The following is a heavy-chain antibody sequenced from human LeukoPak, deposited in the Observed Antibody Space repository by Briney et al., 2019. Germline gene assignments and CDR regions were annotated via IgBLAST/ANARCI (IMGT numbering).Heavy chain of an antibody. J-gene: IGHJ3*02. CDR3: ARTQAGIAAAGTGAFDI. CDR2: TYYRSKWYN. CDR1: GDSVSSNSAA. Sequence: SQTLSLTFAISGDSVSSNSAAWSWIRQSPSRGLEWLGRTYYRSKWYNDYAVSVKSRITINPDTSKNQFSLQLNSVTPEDTAVYYCARTQAGIAAAGTGAFDIWGQGTMVTVSS. V-gene: IGHV6-1*01. D-gene: IGHD6-13*01.